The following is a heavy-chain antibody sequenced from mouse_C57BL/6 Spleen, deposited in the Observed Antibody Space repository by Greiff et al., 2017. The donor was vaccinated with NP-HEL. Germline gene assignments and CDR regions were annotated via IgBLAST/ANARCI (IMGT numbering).Heavy chain of an antibody. V-gene: IGHV10-1*01. J-gene: IGHJ1*03. CDR2: IRSKSNNYAT. D-gene: IGHD1-1*01. CDR1: GFSFNTYA. CDR3: VRHYYGSSPWYFDV. Sequence: DVMLVESGGGLVQPKGSLKLSCAASGFSFNTYAMNWVRQAPGKGLEWVARIRSKSNNYATYYADSVKDRFTISRDDSESMLYLQMNNLKTEDTAMYYCVRHYYGSSPWYFDVWGTGTTVTVSS.